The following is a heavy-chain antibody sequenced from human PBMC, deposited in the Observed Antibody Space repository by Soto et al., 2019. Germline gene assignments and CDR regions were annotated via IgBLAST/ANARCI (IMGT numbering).Heavy chain of an antibody. D-gene: IGHD4-17*01. Sequence: LSLTCAVYGGSFSGYYWSWIRQPPGKGLEWIGEINHSGSTNYNPSLKSRVTISVDTSKNQFSLKLSSVTAADTAVYYWARGDYGDYDFDDWGQGTLVTVSA. CDR3: ARGDYGDYDFDD. CDR1: GGSFSGYY. CDR2: INHSGST. V-gene: IGHV4-34*01. J-gene: IGHJ4*02.